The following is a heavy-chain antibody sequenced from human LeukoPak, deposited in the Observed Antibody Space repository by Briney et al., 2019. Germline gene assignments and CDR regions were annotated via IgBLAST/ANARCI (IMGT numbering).Heavy chain of an antibody. Sequence: PGGSLRLSCAASTFTFSHYGMHWVRQAPGKGLEWVAVIWNDGSSQYDADSVKGRFTVSRDNSQKTLYLQMNGLRPEDTAVYYCAKDAERGFDYSNSLDKWGQGTLVTVSS. J-gene: IGHJ4*02. CDR3: AKDAERGFDYSNSLDK. CDR1: TFTFSHYG. V-gene: IGHV3-33*06. CDR2: IWNDGSSQ. D-gene: IGHD4-11*01.